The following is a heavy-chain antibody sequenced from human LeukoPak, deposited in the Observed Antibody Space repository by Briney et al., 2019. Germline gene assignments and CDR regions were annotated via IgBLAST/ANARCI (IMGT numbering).Heavy chain of an antibody. CDR2: ISYDGSNK. CDR3: AKGIAAAGTAGYYFDY. D-gene: IGHD6-13*01. Sequence: GGSLRLSCAASGFTFSSYGMHWVRQAPGKGLEWVAVISYDGSNKYYADSVKGRFTISRDNSKNTLYLQMNSLRAEDTAVYYCAKGIAAAGTAGYYFDYWGQGTLVTVSS. J-gene: IGHJ4*02. CDR1: GFTFSSYG. V-gene: IGHV3-30*18.